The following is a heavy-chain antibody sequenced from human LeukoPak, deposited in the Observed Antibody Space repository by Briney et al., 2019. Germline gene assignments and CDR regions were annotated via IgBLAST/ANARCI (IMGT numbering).Heavy chain of an antibody. V-gene: IGHV3-11*03. CDR3: ARTRQKSEFDY. CDR1: GFTFSDYY. Sequence: GGSLRLSCAASGFTFSDYYMSWIRQAPGKGLGWVSYISSSSSYTNYADSVKGRFTISRDNAKNSLYLQMNSLRAEDTAVYYCARTRQKSEFDYWGQGTLVTVSS. J-gene: IGHJ4*02. CDR2: ISSSSSYT. D-gene: IGHD3-3*01.